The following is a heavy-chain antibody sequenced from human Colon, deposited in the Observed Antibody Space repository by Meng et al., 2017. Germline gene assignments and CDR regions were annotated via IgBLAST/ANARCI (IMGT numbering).Heavy chain of an antibody. CDR3: TTDPLGVVVVATTQDN. J-gene: IGHJ4*02. CDR2: IKSKTDGGTT. D-gene: IGHD2-15*01. Sequence: GESLKISCAASGFTFINAWMSWVRQAPGKGLEWVGRIKSKTDGGTTDYAAPVKGRFTISRDDSKNTLYLQMNSLKTEDTAVYYCTTDPLGVVVVATTQDNWGQGTRVTVSS. V-gene: IGHV3-15*01. CDR1: GFTFINAW.